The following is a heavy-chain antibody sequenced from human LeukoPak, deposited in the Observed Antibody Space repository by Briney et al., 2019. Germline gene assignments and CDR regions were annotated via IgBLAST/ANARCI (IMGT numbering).Heavy chain of an antibody. CDR1: GFTVSSNY. CDR3: ARPSGYELYFDY. J-gene: IGHJ4*02. CDR2: IYSGGST. Sequence: PGGSLRLSCAASGFTVSSNYMSWVRQAPGKGLEWVSVIYSGGSTHYADSVKGRFTISRDNSKNTLYLQMNSLRAEDTAVYYCARPSGYELYFDYWGQGTLVTVSS. D-gene: IGHD5-12*01. V-gene: IGHV3-53*01.